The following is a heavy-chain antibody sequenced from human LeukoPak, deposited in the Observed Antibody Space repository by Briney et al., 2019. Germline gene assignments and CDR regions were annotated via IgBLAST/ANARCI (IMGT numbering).Heavy chain of an antibody. V-gene: IGHV1-2*06. CDR3: ASPLVDTAMANY. Sequence: AASVKVSCTASGYTFTTYYMHWVRQAPGQGLEWMGRINPNSGGTNYAQKFQGRVTMTRDTSISTAYMELSRLRSDDTAVYYCASPLVDTAMANYWGQGTLVTVSS. J-gene: IGHJ4*02. D-gene: IGHD5-18*01. CDR1: GYTFTTYY. CDR2: INPNSGGT.